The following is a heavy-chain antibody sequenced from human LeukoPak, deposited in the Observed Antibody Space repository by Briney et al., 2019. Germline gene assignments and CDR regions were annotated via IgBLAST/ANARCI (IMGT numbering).Heavy chain of an antibody. CDR1: GFTFSNYW. V-gene: IGHV3-7*01. CDR2: IKQDGSAK. CDR3: ARSLYFDD. J-gene: IGHJ4*02. Sequence: GGSLRLSCTASGFTFSNYWMSWVRQAPGKGLEWVANIKQDGSAKYYVNSVKGRFSISRDNAKNSLYLQMNRLRAEDTAVYYCARSLYFDDWGQGTLVTVSS.